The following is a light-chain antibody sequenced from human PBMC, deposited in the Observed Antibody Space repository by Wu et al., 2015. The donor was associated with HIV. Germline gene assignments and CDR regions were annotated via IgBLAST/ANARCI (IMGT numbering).Light chain of an antibody. CDR3: QQYDKWPPFT. J-gene: IGKJ2*01. CDR1: QSVSSSY. Sequence: PGERVTLSCRASQSVSSSYLTWYQQKPGQAPRLLIYDASARATGIPARFSGSGSGTDFTLTISSMQSEDFALYYCQQYDKWPPFTFGQGTKLEIK. CDR2: DAS. V-gene: IGKV3-7*01.